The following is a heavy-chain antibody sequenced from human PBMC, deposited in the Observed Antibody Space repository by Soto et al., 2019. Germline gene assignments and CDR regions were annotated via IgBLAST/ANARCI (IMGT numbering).Heavy chain of an antibody. Sequence: QVQLQESGPGLVKPSETLSLTCTVSGGSISSYYWSWIRQPPGKGLEWIGYIYYSGSTNYNPSLKSRVTISVDTSKNQLSLKLSSVTAADTAVYYCARDRSSSWYEDYYYYGMDVWGQGTTVTVSS. D-gene: IGHD6-13*01. V-gene: IGHV4-59*01. CDR3: ARDRSSSWYEDYYYYGMDV. J-gene: IGHJ6*02. CDR2: IYYSGST. CDR1: GGSISSYY.